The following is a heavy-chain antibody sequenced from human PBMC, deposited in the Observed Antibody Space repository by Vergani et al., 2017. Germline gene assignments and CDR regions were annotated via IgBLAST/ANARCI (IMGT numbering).Heavy chain of an antibody. CDR3: ARDNWSYYGSGSYSHAFDI. CDR1: GYTFTSYG. J-gene: IGHJ3*02. CDR2: ISAYNGNT. D-gene: IGHD3-10*01. Sequence: QVQLVQSGAEVKKPGASVKVSCKASGYTFTSYGISWVRQAPGQGLEWMGWISAYNGNTNYAQKLQGRVTMTTDTSTSTAYMELRSLRSDDTAVYYCARDNWSYYGSGSYSHAFDIWGQGTMVTVSS. V-gene: IGHV1-18*01.